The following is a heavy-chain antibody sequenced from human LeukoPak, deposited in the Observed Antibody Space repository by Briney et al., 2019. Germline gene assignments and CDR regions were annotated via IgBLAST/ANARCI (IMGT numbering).Heavy chain of an antibody. CDR3: ARGNSRYYYCGMDV. V-gene: IGHV4-30-2*01. J-gene: IGHJ6*04. CDR1: GGSLSSGGYS. Sequence: PSQTLSLTCAVSGGSLSSGGYSWRWIRHPPGTGLEWVGYIYHSGSTYYNPSLKSRVTISVDRSKNQFSLKLSSVTAADTAVYYCARGNSRYYYCGMDVWGKGTTVSVSS. CDR2: IYHSGST. D-gene: IGHD1-7*01.